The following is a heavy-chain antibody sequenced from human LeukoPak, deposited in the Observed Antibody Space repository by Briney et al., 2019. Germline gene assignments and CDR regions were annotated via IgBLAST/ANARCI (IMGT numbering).Heavy chain of an antibody. CDR3: ARGPGGYCGNLYNWFDP. CDR1: GFTFSSYG. CDR2: IWYDGSK. V-gene: IGHV3-33*01. Sequence: GRSLRLSCAASGFTFSSYGMHWVRQAPGKGLEWVAVIWYDGSKYYADSVKGRFTISRDNSKNTLYLQMNSLRAEDTAVYYCARGPGGYCGNLYNWFDPWGQGTLVTVSS. J-gene: IGHJ5*02. D-gene: IGHD4-23*01.